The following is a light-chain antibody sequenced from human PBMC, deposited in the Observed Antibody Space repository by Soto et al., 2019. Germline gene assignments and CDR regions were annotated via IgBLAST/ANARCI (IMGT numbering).Light chain of an antibody. CDR3: QQYGVSPLT. V-gene: IGKV3-20*01. Sequence: EIVLTQSPGTLSFSPGERVTLSCRASQSVYNRHLAWYQQKPGQAPRPLIFGASTRATGIPDRFSGSGSGTDFTLTISRLEPEDFAVYSCQQYGVSPLTFGGGTKVE. CDR1: QSVYNRH. CDR2: GAS. J-gene: IGKJ4*01.